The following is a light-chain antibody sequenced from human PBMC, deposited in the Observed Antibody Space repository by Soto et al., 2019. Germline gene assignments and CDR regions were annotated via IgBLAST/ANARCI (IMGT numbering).Light chain of an antibody. Sequence: EIVLTQSPGSLSLSLGDSATLFCRSSEGVASNYLAWYQQKPGRAPRLIIYTASTRATDIPDRFSGSGSGTDFTLTISRLEPEDVAVYYCQQYGSSPWALGQGTKVDIK. CDR3: QQYGSSPWA. CDR1: EGVASNY. CDR2: TAS. V-gene: IGKV3-20*01. J-gene: IGKJ1*01.